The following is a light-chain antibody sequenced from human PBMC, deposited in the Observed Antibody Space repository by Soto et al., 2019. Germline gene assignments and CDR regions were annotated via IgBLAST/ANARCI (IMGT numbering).Light chain of an antibody. J-gene: IGKJ1*01. Sequence: DIVMTQSPLSLPVTPGEPASISCRSSQSLLHSNGYNYLDWYLQKPGQSPQILIYLGSNRASGVPDRFSGSGSGTDFTLKFRRVEAEDVGVYYCMQALQTPTFGQGTKVEIK. CDR3: MQALQTPT. CDR1: QSLLHSNGYNY. V-gene: IGKV2-28*01. CDR2: LGS.